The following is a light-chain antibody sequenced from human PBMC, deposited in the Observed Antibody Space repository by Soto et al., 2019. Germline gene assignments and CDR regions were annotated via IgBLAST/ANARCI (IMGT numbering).Light chain of an antibody. CDR1: SSNIGAGYD. CDR3: QSYDSSLSGSV. CDR2: GHI. J-gene: IGLJ2*01. V-gene: IGLV1-40*01. Sequence: QAVVAQPPSVSGAPGQRVTISCAGSSSNIGAGYDVHWYQQLPGTPPKLLIYGHIDRPSGVPDRFSGSKSGTSASLAITGLQAEDEADYYCQSYDSSLSGSVFGGGTKLTV.